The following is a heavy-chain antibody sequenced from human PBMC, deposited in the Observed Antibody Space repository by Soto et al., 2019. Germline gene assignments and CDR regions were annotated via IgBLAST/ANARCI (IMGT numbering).Heavy chain of an antibody. CDR3: ARLAVDTAMGQFDY. V-gene: IGHV4-59*08. Sequence: QVQLQESGPGLVKPSETLSLTCTVSGGSISSYYWSWIRQPPGKGLEWIGYIYYSGSTNYNPSLKSRVTISVYTSKNQFSLKLSSVTAADTAVYYCARLAVDTAMGQFDYWGQGTLVTVSS. D-gene: IGHD5-18*01. CDR1: GGSISSYY. J-gene: IGHJ4*02. CDR2: IYYSGST.